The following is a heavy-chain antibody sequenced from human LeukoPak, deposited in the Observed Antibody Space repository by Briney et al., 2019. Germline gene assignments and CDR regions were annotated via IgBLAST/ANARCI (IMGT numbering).Heavy chain of an antibody. D-gene: IGHD3-9*01. CDR1: GFTFSSYA. Sequence: GGSLRLSCAASGFTFSSYAMSWVRQAPGKGLEWVSGISWNSGSIGYADSVKGRFTISRDNAKNSLYLQMNSLRAEDTALYYCHSLRYFEDYWGQGTLVTVSS. V-gene: IGHV3-9*01. J-gene: IGHJ4*02. CDR3: HSLRYFEDY. CDR2: ISWNSGSI.